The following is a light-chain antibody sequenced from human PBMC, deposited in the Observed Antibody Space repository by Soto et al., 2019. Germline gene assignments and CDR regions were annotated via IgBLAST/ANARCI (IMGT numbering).Light chain of an antibody. V-gene: IGLV1-51*01. Sequence: QSVLTQPPSVSAAPGQKVTISCSGSSSNIGNNYVSWYQQLPGTAPKLIIHDNSDRPSGIPDRFSGSKSGTTATLGITGLQTGDEADYYCGTWDSSLSAYVFGTGTKVTVL. CDR1: SSNIGNNY. CDR3: GTWDSSLSAYV. J-gene: IGLJ1*01. CDR2: DNS.